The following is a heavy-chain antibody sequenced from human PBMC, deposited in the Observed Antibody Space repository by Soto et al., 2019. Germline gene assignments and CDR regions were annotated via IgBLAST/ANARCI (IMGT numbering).Heavy chain of an antibody. D-gene: IGHD2-21*02. J-gene: IGHJ4*02. CDR3: AKPPQYCGGDCYYFDY. Sequence: EVQLLESGGGLVQPGGSLRLSCAASGFTFSSYAMSWVRQAPGKGLEWVSAISGSGGSTYYADSVKGRFTISRDNSKNTLYLQMNSLRAEDTAVYYCAKPPQYCGGDCYYFDYWGQGTLVTVSS. V-gene: IGHV3-23*01. CDR1: GFTFSSYA. CDR2: ISGSGGST.